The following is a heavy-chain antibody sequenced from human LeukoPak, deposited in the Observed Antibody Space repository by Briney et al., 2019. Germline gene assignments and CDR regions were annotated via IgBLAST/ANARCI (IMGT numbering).Heavy chain of an antibody. Sequence: PSETLSLTCAVYGGSFSGYYWSWIRQPPGKGLEWIGEINHSGSTNYNPSLKSRVTISVDTSKNQFSLKLSSVTAADTAVYYCARRRYSSGWYGWYFDLWGRGTLVTVSS. CDR2: INHSGST. CDR3: ARRRYSSGWYGWYFDL. V-gene: IGHV4-34*01. CDR1: GGSFSGYY. D-gene: IGHD6-19*01. J-gene: IGHJ2*01.